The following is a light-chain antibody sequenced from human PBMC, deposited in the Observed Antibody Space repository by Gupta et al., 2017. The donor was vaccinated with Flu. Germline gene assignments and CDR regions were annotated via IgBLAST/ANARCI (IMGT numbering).Light chain of an antibody. CDR1: SSNIGSNN. CDR3: AAWDDSLNVYV. CDR2: SSD. J-gene: IGLJ1*01. V-gene: IGLV1-44*01. Sequence: QSVLTQPPSASGTPGQRVIISCSGSSSNIGSNNVNWYQQLPGTAPKLLIYSSDQRPSGVPDRFSGSKPGTSASLAISGLQSEDEADFYCAAWDDSLNVYVFGAGTKVTVL.